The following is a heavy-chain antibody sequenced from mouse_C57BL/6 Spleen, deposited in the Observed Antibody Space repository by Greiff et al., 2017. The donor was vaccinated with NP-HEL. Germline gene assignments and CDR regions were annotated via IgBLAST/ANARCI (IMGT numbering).Heavy chain of an antibody. Sequence: QVQLQQSGAELVKPGASVKISCKASGYAFSSYWMNWVKQRPGKGLEWIGQIYPGDGDTNYNGKFKGKATLTADKSSSTAYMQLSSLTSEDSAVYFGAREGYYGSSTGYFDVWGTGTTVTVSS. CDR1: GYAFSSYW. V-gene: IGHV1-80*01. D-gene: IGHD1-1*01. CDR3: AREGYYGSSTGYFDV. CDR2: IYPGDGDT. J-gene: IGHJ1*03.